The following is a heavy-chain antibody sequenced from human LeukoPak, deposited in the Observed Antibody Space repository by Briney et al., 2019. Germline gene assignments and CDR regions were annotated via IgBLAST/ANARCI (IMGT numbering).Heavy chain of an antibody. V-gene: IGHV3-15*01. D-gene: IGHD3-10*01. CDR2: VKSKSAGETA. J-gene: IGHJ4*02. CDR1: GLSISNDW. Sequence: GGSLRLSCAASGLSISNDWMSWVRQAPGKGLEWVARVKSKSAGETADYAAPVKGRFTISRDDSKNTLYLQMNSLKTEDTAVYYCTLIQGWGSGSYYRDFWGQGTLVTVSS. CDR3: TLIQGWGSGSYYRDF.